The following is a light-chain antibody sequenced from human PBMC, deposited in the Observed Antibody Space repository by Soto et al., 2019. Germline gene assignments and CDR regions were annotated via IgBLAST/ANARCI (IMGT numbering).Light chain of an antibody. Sequence: EIVLTQSPGTVSLSPGERATLSCRASQSVSSSYLAWYQQKPGQAPRLLIYGASSRATGIPDRFSGSGSGTDFTLTISRLEPEDFAVYYCQQYGSSPETFGQGT. CDR3: QQYGSSPET. CDR1: QSVSSSY. V-gene: IGKV3-20*01. CDR2: GAS. J-gene: IGKJ1*01.